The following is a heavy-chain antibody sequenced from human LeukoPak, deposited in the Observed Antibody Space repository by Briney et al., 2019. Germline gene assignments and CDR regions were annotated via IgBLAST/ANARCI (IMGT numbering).Heavy chain of an antibody. CDR3: ARGRSRVGAEWGTFDY. CDR1: GYTFTSYG. Sequence: GASVKVSCKASGYTFTSYGISWVRQAPGQGLEWMGWISAYNGNTNYAQKLQGRVTMTTDTSTSTAYMELSRLRSDDTAVYYCARGRSRVGAEWGTFDYWGQGTLVTVSS. J-gene: IGHJ4*02. CDR2: ISAYNGNT. V-gene: IGHV1-18*01. D-gene: IGHD1-26*01.